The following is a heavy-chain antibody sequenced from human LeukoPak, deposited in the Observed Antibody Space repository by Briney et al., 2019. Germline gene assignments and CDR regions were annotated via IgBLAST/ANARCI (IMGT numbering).Heavy chain of an antibody. CDR1: GGSISSYY. Sequence: SETLSLTCTVSGGSISSYYWSWIRQPPGKGLEWIGYIYHSGNTNYSPSLESRVTMSVDESKNQFSLRVHFVSAADTAVYYCASTRRAAVAGRFDSWGQGTLVTVSS. CDR3: ASTRRAAVAGRFDS. J-gene: IGHJ4*02. V-gene: IGHV4-4*09. CDR2: IYHSGNT. D-gene: IGHD6-19*01.